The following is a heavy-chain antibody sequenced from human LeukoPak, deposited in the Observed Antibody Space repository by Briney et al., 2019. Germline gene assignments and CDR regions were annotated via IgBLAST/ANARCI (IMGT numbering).Heavy chain of an antibody. CDR2: ITYSGNT. CDR3: ARIAYDALDSYYYGMDV. V-gene: IGHV4-31*03. J-gene: IGHJ6*02. D-gene: IGHD3-3*01. CDR1: GGSISSGPYY. Sequence: SQTLSLTCTVSGGSISSGPYYWIWIRQHPGKGLEWIGYITYSGNTYFYPALNSRVTVSLDTSKTQFSLKLSSVTAADTAVYYCARIAYDALDSYYYGMDVWGQGTTVTVSS.